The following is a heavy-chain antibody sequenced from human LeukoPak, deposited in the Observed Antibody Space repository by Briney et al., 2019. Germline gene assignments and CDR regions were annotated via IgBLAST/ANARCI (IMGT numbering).Heavy chain of an antibody. D-gene: IGHD3-10*01. CDR1: GFTFSSYA. Sequence: GGSLRLSCAASGFTFSSYAMHWVRQAPGKGLEWVALISYDGINKHYADSVKGRFTISRDNSNNTLYLQMNSLRGEDTAVYYCPRNLYYYGSGSPYSDYWGQGTLVTVPS. V-gene: IGHV3-30-3*01. J-gene: IGHJ4*02. CDR3: PRNLYYYGSGSPYSDY. CDR2: ISYDGINK.